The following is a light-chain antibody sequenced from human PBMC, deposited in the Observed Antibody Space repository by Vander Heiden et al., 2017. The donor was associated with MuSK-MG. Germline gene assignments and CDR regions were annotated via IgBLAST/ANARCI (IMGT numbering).Light chain of an antibody. V-gene: IGKV3-11*01. Sequence: EIVLTQSPATLSLSPGERATLSCRARQSVSSYLAWYQQKPGQAPRILIYDASNRATGIPARFSGSGSGTAFTLTISSLEPEDFAVYYCQQRSNWSFTFGRGTKVDIK. CDR1: QSVSSY. CDR2: DAS. CDR3: QQRSNWSFT. J-gene: IGKJ3*01.